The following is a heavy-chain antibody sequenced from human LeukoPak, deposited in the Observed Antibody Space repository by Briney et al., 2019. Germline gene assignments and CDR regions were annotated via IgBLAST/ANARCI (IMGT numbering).Heavy chain of an antibody. CDR2: INPNSGGT. D-gene: IGHD3-22*01. CDR1: GYTFTGYY. J-gene: IGHJ3*02. Sequence: ASVKVSCKASGYTFTGYYMHWVRQAPGQGLEWMGWINPNSGGTNYAQKFQGGVTMTRDTSISTAYMELSRLRSDDTAVYYCARGRYYYDSSGYYYEAFDIWGQGTMVTVSS. V-gene: IGHV1-2*02. CDR3: ARGRYYYDSSGYYYEAFDI.